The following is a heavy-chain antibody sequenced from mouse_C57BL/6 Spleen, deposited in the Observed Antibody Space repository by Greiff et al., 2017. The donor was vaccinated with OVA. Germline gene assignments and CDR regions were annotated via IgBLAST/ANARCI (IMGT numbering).Heavy chain of an antibody. J-gene: IGHJ1*03. D-gene: IGHD1-1*01. CDR2: IYPGDGDT. V-gene: IGHV1-82*01. CDR3: ARRSPITTVVDWYFDV. CDR1: GYAFSSSW. Sequence: QVQLKESGPELVKPGASVKISCKASGYAFSSSWMNWVKQRPGKGLEWIGRIYPGDGDTNYNGKFKGKATLTADKSSSTAYMQLSSLTSEDSAVYFCARRSPITTVVDWYFDVWGTGTTVTVSS.